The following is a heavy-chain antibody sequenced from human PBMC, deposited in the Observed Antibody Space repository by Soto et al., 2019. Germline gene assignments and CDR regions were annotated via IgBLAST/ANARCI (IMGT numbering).Heavy chain of an antibody. CDR2: IYWDDDK. CDR3: AHGQLGPYFDY. V-gene: IGHV2-5*02. Sequence: QITLKESGPTLVKPTQTLTLTCTFSGFSLSSSGVAVGWIRQPPGKALEWLALIYWDDDKRYSPSLKSRLTISKDTSNNQVVLTMTNMDPVDTATYYCAHGQLGPYFDYWGQGTLVTVSS. D-gene: IGHD7-27*01. CDR1: GFSLSSSGVA. J-gene: IGHJ4*02.